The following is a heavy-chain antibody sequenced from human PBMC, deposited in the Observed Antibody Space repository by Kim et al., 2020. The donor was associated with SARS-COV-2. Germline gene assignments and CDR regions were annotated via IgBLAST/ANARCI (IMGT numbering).Heavy chain of an antibody. Sequence: GGSLRLSCAASGFPFSSFAMSWVRQGPGKGLERVSTISASGATTYSADSAKGRLTILRDNSKHTLSLQMNSLRAEDTAVYYCAKVQVWLGEAFDSWGQGTLLTLSS. CDR3: AKVQVWLGEAFDS. CDR2: ISASGATT. V-gene: IGHV3-23*01. J-gene: IGHJ4*02. CDR1: GFPFSSFA. D-gene: IGHD3-10*01.